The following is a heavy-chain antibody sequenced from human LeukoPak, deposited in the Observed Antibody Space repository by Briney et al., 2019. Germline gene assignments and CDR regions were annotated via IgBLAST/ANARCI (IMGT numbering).Heavy chain of an antibody. D-gene: IGHD3-9*01. CDR1: GFTFTSYW. J-gene: IGHJ4*02. Sequence: GGSLRLSCAASGFTFTSYWLSWVRQAPGKGLEWVSYISSSGSTIYYADSVKGRFTISRDNAKNSLYLQMNSLRAEDTAVYYCARVGPLRYFDWLARGAGYYFDYWGQGTLGTVSS. V-gene: IGHV3-48*04. CDR2: ISSSGSTI. CDR3: ARVGPLRYFDWLARGAGYYFDY.